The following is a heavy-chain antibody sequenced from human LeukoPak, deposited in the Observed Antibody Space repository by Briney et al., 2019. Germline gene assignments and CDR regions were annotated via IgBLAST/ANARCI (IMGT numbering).Heavy chain of an antibody. CDR3: ARHSESYWY. D-gene: IGHD2-8*02. Sequence: SETLSLTCAVSGGSVSGSSYYWGWIRQPPGKGLEWIGNIFYTGNTYYNPSLKSRVTMSVDTSKNEFSLKLSSVTAADTAFYYCARHSESYWYWGQGTVVTVSS. J-gene: IGHJ4*02. V-gene: IGHV4-39*07. CDR2: IFYTGNT. CDR1: GGSVSGSSYY.